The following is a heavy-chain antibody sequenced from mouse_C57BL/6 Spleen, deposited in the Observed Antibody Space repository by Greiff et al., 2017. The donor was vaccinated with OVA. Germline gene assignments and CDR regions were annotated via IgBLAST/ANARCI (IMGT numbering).Heavy chain of an antibody. Sequence: VQLQQSGAALARPGASVKLSCKASGYTFTSYGISWVKQRTGPGLEWIGEIYPRSGNTYYTEKCKGKATLTADKSSSTAYMELRSLASEDSAVYFCARSNWDPYWGQGTLVTVSA. CDR3: ARSNWDPY. CDR2: IYPRSGNT. CDR1: GYTFTSYG. J-gene: IGHJ3*01. D-gene: IGHD4-1*01. V-gene: IGHV1-81*01.